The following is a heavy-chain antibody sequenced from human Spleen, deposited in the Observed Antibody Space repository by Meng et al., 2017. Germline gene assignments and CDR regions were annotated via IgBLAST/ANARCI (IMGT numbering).Heavy chain of an antibody. V-gene: IGHV3-23*01. CDR2: ISGSGGST. CDR1: GFTFSNYA. J-gene: IGHJ4*02. Sequence: GESLKIHCEASGFTFSNYAMTWVRQAPGKGLEWVLAISGSGGSTYYADSVKGRFTISRDNSKNTLYLQMNSLRAEDTALYYCAKDLFRPLTGTTGYFDYWGQGTLVTVSS. D-gene: IGHD1-1*01. CDR3: AKDLFRPLTGTTGYFDY.